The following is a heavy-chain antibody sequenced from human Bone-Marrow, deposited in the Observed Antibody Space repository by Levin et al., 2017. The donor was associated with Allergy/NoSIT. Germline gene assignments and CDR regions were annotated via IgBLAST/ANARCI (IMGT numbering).Heavy chain of an antibody. CDR3: ARHKSNYADYFYMDV. J-gene: IGHJ6*03. D-gene: IGHD4-11*01. Sequence: TSETLSLTCIVSDGSISSSSYYWGWIRQPPGKGLEWIGSIYFTGSTYYNPSLESRVTVSVDTSKNQFSLKLSSVTAADTAVYYCARHKSNYADYFYMDVWGKGTTVTVSS. CDR1: DGSISSSSYY. V-gene: IGHV4-39*01. CDR2: IYFTGST.